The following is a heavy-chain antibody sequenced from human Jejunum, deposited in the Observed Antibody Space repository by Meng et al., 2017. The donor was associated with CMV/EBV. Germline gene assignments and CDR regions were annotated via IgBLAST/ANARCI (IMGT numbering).Heavy chain of an antibody. D-gene: IGHD5-12*01. CDR3: TRGGYSGYAIDY. J-gene: IGHJ4*02. CDR1: GFPFSDHY. V-gene: IGHV3-72*01. Sequence: ASGFPFSDHYMDWVRQAPGKGLEWVGRTRNKATGYTTEYAASVIGRFSISRDDSKSSMFLQMNSLKREDTAVYYCTRGGYSGYAIDYWGQGTLVTVSS. CDR2: TRNKATGYTT.